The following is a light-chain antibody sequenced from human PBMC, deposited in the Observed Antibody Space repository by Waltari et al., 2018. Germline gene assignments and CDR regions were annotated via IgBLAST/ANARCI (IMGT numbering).Light chain of an antibody. Sequence: QSVLTQPPSVSEAPRQRVTIACSGSSSNIGNNVVNWYPQVPGEAPKLLIYYDVMLPSGVSDRFSGSRSGTSASLAISGLQSEDEADYYCAAWDDNLNAVVFGGGTKVTVL. V-gene: IGLV1-36*01. CDR2: YDV. CDR1: SSNIGNNV. CDR3: AAWDDNLNAVV. J-gene: IGLJ2*01.